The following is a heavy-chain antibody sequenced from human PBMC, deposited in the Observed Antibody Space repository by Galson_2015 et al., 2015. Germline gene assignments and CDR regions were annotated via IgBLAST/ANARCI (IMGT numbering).Heavy chain of an antibody. J-gene: IGHJ3*02. Sequence: SLRLSCAASGFTFGSYWMSWVRQAPGKGLEWVANIKQDGSEKYYVDFVKGRFTISRDNAKNSLYLQMNSLRAEDTAVYYCARATGIFDAFDIWGQGTMVTVSS. D-gene: IGHD1-1*01. CDR1: GFTFGSYW. V-gene: IGHV3-7*04. CDR2: IKQDGSEK. CDR3: ARATGIFDAFDI.